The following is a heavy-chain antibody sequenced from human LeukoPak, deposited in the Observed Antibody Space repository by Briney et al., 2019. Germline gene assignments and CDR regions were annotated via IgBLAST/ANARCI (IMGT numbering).Heavy chain of an antibody. CDR2: ISPSGGST. CDR1: GLTFRNYV. J-gene: IGHJ4*02. CDR3: AKGQDY. Sequence: GEPLTLPCSPSGLTFRNYVRIWAPKPPGKGLEWVSTISPSGGSTYYADSVKGRFTISRDNSKNTLYLQMNSLRAEDTAIYYCAKGQDYWGQGTLVTVSS. V-gene: IGHV3-23*01.